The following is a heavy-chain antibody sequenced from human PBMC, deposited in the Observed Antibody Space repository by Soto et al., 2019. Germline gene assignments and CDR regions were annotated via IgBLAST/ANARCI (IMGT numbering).Heavy chain of an antibody. CDR3: AKLPRGYGYFDY. D-gene: IGHD5-18*01. J-gene: IGHJ4*02. CDR1: GGSISSGDYY. CDR2: IYYSGST. Sequence: PSETLSLTCTVSGGSISSGDYYWSWIRQPPGKGLEWIGYIYYSGSTYYNPSLKSRVTISVDTSKNQFSLKLSSVTAADTAVYYCAKLPRGYGYFDYWGQGTLVTVSS. V-gene: IGHV4-30-4*01.